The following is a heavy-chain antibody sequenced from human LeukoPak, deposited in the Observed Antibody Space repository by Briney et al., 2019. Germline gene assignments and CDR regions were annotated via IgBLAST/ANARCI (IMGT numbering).Heavy chain of an antibody. J-gene: IGHJ4*02. V-gene: IGHV4-34*01. CDR3: ARDVYGDNDY. Sequence: SVTLSLTCAVYGGSFSGYYWSWIRQPPGKGLEWIGEINHSGSTNYNPSLKSRVTISVDTSKNQFSLKLSSVTAADTAVYYCARDVYGDNDYWGQGTLVTVSS. D-gene: IGHD4-23*01. CDR2: INHSGST. CDR1: GGSFSGYY.